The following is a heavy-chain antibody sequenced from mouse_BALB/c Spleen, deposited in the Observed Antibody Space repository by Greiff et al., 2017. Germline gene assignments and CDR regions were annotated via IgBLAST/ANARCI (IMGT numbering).Heavy chain of an antibody. D-gene: IGHD2-4*01. J-gene: IGHJ4*01. Sequence: VQLQQSGPDLVAPSQSLSITCTVSGFSLTSYGVHWVRQPPGKGLEWLVVIWSDGSTTYNSALKSRLSISKDNSKSQVFLKMNSLQTDDTAMYYCARHYDYDGDAMDYWGQGTSVTVSS. CDR2: IWSDGST. V-gene: IGHV2-6-2*01. CDR1: GFSLTSYG. CDR3: ARHYDYDGDAMDY.